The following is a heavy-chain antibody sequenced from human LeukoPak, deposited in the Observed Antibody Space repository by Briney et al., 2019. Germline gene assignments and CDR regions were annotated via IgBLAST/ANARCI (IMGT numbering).Heavy chain of an antibody. CDR2: IKHDGSDK. J-gene: IGHJ4*02. CDR1: GFTFTRYW. Sequence: GSLRLSCAASGFTFTRYWMVWVRQAPGKGLEWVANIKHDGSDKNYVDSVKGRFTISRDNAENLLYLQMNSLRAEDTAVYFCAREDWGPDYWGQGTLVTASP. CDR3: AREDWGPDY. V-gene: IGHV3-7*01. D-gene: IGHD7-27*01.